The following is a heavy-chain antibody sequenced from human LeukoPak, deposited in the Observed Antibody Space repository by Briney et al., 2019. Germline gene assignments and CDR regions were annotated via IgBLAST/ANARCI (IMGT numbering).Heavy chain of an antibody. CDR2: ISSSGSAI. V-gene: IGHV3-11*01. D-gene: IGHD3-22*01. Sequence: GGSLRLSCAVSGFTFSDYYMSWIRQAPGKGLEWVSYISSSGSAIYYADSVKGRFTISRDNAENSLYLQMNSLRAEDTAVYYCATLKGAYDYDRLDYWGQGTLVTVSS. CDR1: GFTFSDYY. J-gene: IGHJ4*02. CDR3: ATLKGAYDYDRLDY.